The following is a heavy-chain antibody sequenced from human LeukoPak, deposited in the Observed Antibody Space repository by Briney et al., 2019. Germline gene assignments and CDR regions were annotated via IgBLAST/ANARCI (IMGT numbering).Heavy chain of an antibody. V-gene: IGHV4-59*06. CDR2: IYYSGST. CDR1: GGSISSYY. CDR3: ARDCSRTSCLDY. Sequence: SETLSLTCTVSGGSISSYYWCWIRQHPGKGLEWIGYIYYSGSTYYNPSLKSRVTISVDTSKNQFSLKLSSVTAADTAVYYCARDCSRTSCLDYWGQGTLVTVSS. D-gene: IGHD2-2*01. J-gene: IGHJ4*02.